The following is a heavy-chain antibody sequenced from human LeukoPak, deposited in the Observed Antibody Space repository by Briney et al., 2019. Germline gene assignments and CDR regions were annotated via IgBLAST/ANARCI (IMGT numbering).Heavy chain of an antibody. Sequence: GRSLRLSCAASGFTFSSYGMHWVRQAPGKGLEWVAVISYDGSNKYYADSVKGRFTISRDNSKNTLYLQMNSLRAEDTAVYYCAKALGDRRVDIWGQGTMVTVSS. CDR1: GFTFSSYG. CDR3: AKALGDRRVDI. D-gene: IGHD5-24*01. CDR2: ISYDGSNK. J-gene: IGHJ3*02. V-gene: IGHV3-30*18.